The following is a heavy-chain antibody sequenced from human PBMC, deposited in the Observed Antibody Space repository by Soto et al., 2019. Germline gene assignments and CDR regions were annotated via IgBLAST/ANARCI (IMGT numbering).Heavy chain of an antibody. D-gene: IGHD4-17*01. J-gene: IGHJ6*03. CDR1: GGSISSSSYY. Sequence: PSETLSLTCTVSGGSISSSSYYWGWIRQPPGRGLEWIGSIYYSGSTYYNSSLKSRVTISVDTSKNQFSLKLSSVTAADTAVYYCARPKRTTVTNYYYYYYMDVWGKGTTVTVSS. V-gene: IGHV4-39*01. CDR2: IYYSGST. CDR3: ARPKRTTVTNYYYYYYMDV.